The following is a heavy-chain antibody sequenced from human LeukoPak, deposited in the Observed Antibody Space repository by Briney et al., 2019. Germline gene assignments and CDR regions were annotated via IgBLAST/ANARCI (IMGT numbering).Heavy chain of an antibody. CDR1: GFTFSSYA. V-gene: IGHV3-23*01. J-gene: IGHJ4*02. CDR3: AKEPERGLVYYYFDY. D-gene: IGHD5-24*01. Sequence: GGSLRLSCSASGFTFSSYAMSWVRQAPGKGLEWVSAISGSGGSTYYADSVKGRFTISRDNSKNTLYLQMNSLRAEDTAVYYCAKEPERGLVYYYFDYWGQGTLVTVSS. CDR2: ISGSGGST.